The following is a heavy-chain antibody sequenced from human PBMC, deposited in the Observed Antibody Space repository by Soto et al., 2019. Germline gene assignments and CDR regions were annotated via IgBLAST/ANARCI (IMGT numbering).Heavy chain of an antibody. CDR2: ISHRSLTI. CDR1: GFTFSDHY. J-gene: IGHJ4*02. D-gene: IGHD6-6*01. V-gene: IGHV3-11*01. CDR3: ARGGGSSTFAY. Sequence: PGGSLRLSCAASGFTFSDHYMAWFRQTPERGLEWLAYISHRSLTIYHARSVKDRLTISRDDATDSLYLHLNSLRVEDTAVYFCARGGGSSTFAYWGQGAVVTVSS.